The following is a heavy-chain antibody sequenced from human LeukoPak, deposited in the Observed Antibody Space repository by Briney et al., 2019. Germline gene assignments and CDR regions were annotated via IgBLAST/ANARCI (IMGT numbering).Heavy chain of an antibody. CDR3: ARDQGLVTGHLTFVGAFDI. CDR1: GGSISSYY. V-gene: IGHV4-59*01. CDR2: IYYSGST. J-gene: IGHJ3*02. D-gene: IGHD3-9*01. Sequence: SETLSLTCTVSGGSISSYYWSWIRQPPGKGLEWIGYIYYSGSTNYNPSLKSRVTISVDTSKNQFSLKLSSVTAADTAVYYCARDQGLVTGHLTFVGAFDIWGQGTMVTVSS.